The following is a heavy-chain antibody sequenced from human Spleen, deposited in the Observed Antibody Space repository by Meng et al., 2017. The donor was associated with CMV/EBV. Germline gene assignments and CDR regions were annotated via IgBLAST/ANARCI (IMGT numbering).Heavy chain of an antibody. CDR2: ISAYNGNT. CDR1: YTVTSYD. Sequence: YTVTSYDSNWVRQATGQGLEWMGWISAYNGNTKYAQKLQGRVTMTTDTSTSTAYMELRSLRSDDTAVYYCAREAATGTAGSPFTFDPWGQGTLVTVSS. V-gene: IGHV1-18*01. J-gene: IGHJ5*02. D-gene: IGHD1-7*01. CDR3: AREAATGTAGSPFTFDP.